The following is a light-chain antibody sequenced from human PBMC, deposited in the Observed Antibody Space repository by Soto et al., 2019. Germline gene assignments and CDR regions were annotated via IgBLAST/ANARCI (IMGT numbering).Light chain of an antibody. CDR3: QQHDSSPTWT. CDR2: GTF. CDR1: QSVSTSY. V-gene: IGKV3-20*01. J-gene: IGKJ1*01. Sequence: EIVLTQSPGTLSLSPGERATLSCRASQSVSTSYLAWYQQKPGQAPRLLIYGTFSRATGIADRFSGSGSGTDFTLTISRLEPEDFAVYYCQQHDSSPTWTFGQGTKVEIK.